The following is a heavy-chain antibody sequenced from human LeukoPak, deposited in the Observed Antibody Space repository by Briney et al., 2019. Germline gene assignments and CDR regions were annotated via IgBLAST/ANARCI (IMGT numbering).Heavy chain of an antibody. CDR2: IYHSGST. Sequence: PSETLSLTCTVSGGSISSGYYWGWIRQPPGKGLEWIGSIYHSGSTYYSPSLKSRVTISLDTSKNQFSLKLNSLTAADTAVYYCARGWEKFDYWGQGTRVTVSS. CDR1: GGSISSGYY. V-gene: IGHV4-38-2*02. CDR3: ARGWEKFDY. J-gene: IGHJ4*02. D-gene: IGHD1-26*01.